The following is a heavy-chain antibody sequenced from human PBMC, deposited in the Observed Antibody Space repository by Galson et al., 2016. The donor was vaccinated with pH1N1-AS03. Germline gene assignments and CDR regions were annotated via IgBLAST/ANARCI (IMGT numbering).Heavy chain of an antibody. CDR1: GGSISSGYNH. CDR2: IHYGGST. D-gene: IGHD2/OR15-2a*01. Sequence: SLTCTVSGGSISSGYNHGGWIRQPPGKGLEWRGTIHYGGSTHYNPSLKSRVTISGDVSKNQFSLNLNSVTAADTSVYYCAIYTSTAADYWGQGTLVTVSS. V-gene: IGHV4-39*01. CDR3: AIYTSTAADY. J-gene: IGHJ4*02.